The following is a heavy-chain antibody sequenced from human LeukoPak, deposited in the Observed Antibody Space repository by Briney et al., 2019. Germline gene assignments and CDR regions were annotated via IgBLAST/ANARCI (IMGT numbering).Heavy chain of an antibody. CDR2: ISSSGSTK. CDR3: ARGGLSIMGY. CDR1: GITFSSYS. D-gene: IGHD2/OR15-2a*01. J-gene: IGHJ4*02. Sequence: GGSLRLSCGASGITFSSYSMNWVRQAPGKGLEWVSYISSSGSTKYYADSVKGRYTISRDNARNSLYLQMNSLRAEDTAVYFCARGGLSIMGYWGQGTLVTVSS. V-gene: IGHV3-48*01.